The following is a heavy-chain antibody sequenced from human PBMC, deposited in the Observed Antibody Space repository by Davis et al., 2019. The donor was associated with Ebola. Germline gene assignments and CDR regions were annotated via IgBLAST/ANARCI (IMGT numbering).Heavy chain of an antibody. V-gene: IGHV3-30*02. CDR2: IRYDGSNK. CDR1: GFTFSSYG. J-gene: IGHJ6*02. CDR3: AKDLVTLRYLAGGMDV. Sequence: PGGSLRLSCAASGFTFSSYGMHWVRQAPGKGLEWVAFIRYDGSNKYYADSVKGRFTISRDNSKNTLYLQMNSLRAEDTAVYYCAKDLVTLRYLAGGMDVWGQGTTVTVSS. D-gene: IGHD3-9*01.